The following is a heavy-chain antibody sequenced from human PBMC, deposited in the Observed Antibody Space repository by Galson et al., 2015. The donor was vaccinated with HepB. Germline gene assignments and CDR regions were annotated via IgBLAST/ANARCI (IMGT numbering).Heavy chain of an antibody. CDR3: GIVPGPMDV. D-gene: IGHD3-16*02. J-gene: IGHJ6*03. V-gene: IGHV3-30*03. CDR2: ISSHGDTK. CDR1: GFTFSHYG. Sequence: SLRLSCAASGFTFSHYGMVWVRQVPGKGLEWMSFISSHGDTKLYADSVKGRFSISRDNSGNTLHLLMNSLGAEDTAVYFCGIVPGPMDVWGKGTTVTVSS.